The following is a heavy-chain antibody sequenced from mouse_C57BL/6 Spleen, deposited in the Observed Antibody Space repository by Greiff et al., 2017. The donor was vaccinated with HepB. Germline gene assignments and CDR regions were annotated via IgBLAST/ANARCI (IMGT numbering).Heavy chain of an antibody. CDR3: TPPYGSSYGFAY. J-gene: IGHJ3*01. Sequence: VQLQQSGAELVRPGASVTLSCKASGYTFTDYEMHWVKQTPVHGLEWIGAIDPETGGTAYNQKFKGKAILTADKSSSTAYMELRSLTSEDSAVYYCTPPYGSSYGFAYWGQGTLVTVSA. CDR1: GYTFTDYE. V-gene: IGHV1-15*01. D-gene: IGHD1-1*01. CDR2: IDPETGGT.